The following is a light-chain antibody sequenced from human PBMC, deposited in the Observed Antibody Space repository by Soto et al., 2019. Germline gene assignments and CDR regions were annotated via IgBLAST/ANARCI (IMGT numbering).Light chain of an antibody. Sequence: TQSPSAMSASVGDRVTITCRSSQDISHYLAWYQQKPGQAPRLLIYGASNRATGIPDRFSGSGSGTDFTLTISRLEPEDFAVYYCQQYGSAPEWTFGQGTKVDTK. CDR3: QQYGSAPEWT. V-gene: IGKV3-20*01. CDR2: GAS. CDR1: QDISHY. J-gene: IGKJ1*01.